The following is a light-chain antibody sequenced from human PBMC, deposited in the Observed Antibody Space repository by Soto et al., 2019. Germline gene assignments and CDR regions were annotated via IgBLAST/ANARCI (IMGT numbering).Light chain of an antibody. CDR3: QQYGSSPLIT. V-gene: IGKV3-20*01. CDR2: GAS. Sequence: EIVLTQSPGTLSLSPGERATLSCRASQSISNNYLAWYQQKPGQAPRFIIYGASTRATGIPDRFSGSGSGTYFPLTVSRLEPEDFAVYYCQQYGSSPLITFGQGTRLEIK. J-gene: IGKJ5*01. CDR1: QSISNNY.